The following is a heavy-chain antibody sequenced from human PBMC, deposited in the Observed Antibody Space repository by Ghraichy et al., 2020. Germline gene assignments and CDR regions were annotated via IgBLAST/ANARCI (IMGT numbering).Heavy chain of an antibody. V-gene: IGHV3-23*01. CDR1: GFTLSSSA. J-gene: IGHJ4*02. CDR3: AKDRCNNAVCYLRY. CDR2: ISGSGSST. Sequence: GGSLRISCAASGFTLSSSAMSWVRQAPGKGLEWVSGISGSGSSTYYADSVKGRFTISRDNSKNTLYLQINSLRAEYTAIYYCAKDRCNNAVCYLRYWGQGTPVTVSS. D-gene: IGHD2-8*01.